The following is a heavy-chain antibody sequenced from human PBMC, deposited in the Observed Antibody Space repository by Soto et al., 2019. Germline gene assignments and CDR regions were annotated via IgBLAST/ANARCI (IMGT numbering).Heavy chain of an antibody. J-gene: IGHJ4*02. Sequence: GGSLRLSCAASGFTFSSYAMSWVRQAPGKGLEWVSPISSSGGSTYYADSVKGRFTISRDNAKNTLYLQMNSLRAEDTAVYYCARDSPGSAAEVDYWGQGTLVTVSS. CDR3: ARDSPGSAAEVDY. V-gene: IGHV3-23*01. CDR1: GFTFSSYA. D-gene: IGHD6-13*01. CDR2: ISSSGGST.